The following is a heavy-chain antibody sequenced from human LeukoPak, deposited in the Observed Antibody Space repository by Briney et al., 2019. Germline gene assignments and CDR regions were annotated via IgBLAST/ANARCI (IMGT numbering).Heavy chain of an antibody. CDR1: GFTFSSYG. J-gene: IGHJ4*02. Sequence: PGGSLRLSCAASGFTFSSYGMSWVSQAPGKGLEWVSAISGSGGSTYYADSVKGRFTISRDNSKNTLYLQMNSLRAEDTAVYYCAKGMGYCTNGVCPLDYWGQGTLVTVSS. D-gene: IGHD2-8*01. CDR2: ISGSGGST. CDR3: AKGMGYCTNGVCPLDY. V-gene: IGHV3-23*01.